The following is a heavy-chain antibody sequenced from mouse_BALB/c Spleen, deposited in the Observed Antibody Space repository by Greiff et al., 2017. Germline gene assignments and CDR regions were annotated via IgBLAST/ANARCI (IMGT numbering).Heavy chain of an antibody. V-gene: IGHV2-6-7*01. D-gene: IGHD6-1*01. Sequence: VKLVESGPGLVAPSQSLSITCTVSGFSLTGYGVNWVRQPPGKGLEWLGMIWGDGSTDYNSALKSRLSISKDNSKSQVFLKMNSLQTDDTARYYCAREPPRPSLYFDVWGAGTTVTVSS. J-gene: IGHJ1*01. CDR1: GFSLTGYG. CDR2: IWGDGST. CDR3: AREPPRPSLYFDV.